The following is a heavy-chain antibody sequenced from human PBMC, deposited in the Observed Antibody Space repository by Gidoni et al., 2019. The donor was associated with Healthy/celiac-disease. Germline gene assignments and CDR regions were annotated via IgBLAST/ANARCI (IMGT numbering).Heavy chain of an antibody. D-gene: IGHD6-13*01. V-gene: IGHV1-8*01. J-gene: IGHJ5*02. CDR2: MTPNSGNT. Sequence: QVQLVQSGAEVKKPGASVKVSCQASGYTFTSYDINWVRHATGKGLEWMGWMTPNSGNTGYAQKFQGRVTMTRNTSISTAYMELSSLRSEDTAVYYCARRIAAAAIDPWGQGTLVTVSS. CDR1: GYTFTSYD. CDR3: ARRIAAAAIDP.